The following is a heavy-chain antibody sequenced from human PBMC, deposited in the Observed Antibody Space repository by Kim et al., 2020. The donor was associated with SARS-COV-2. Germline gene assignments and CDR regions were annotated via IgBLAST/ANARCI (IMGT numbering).Heavy chain of an antibody. CDR1: GGSFTGHY. V-gene: IGHV4-34*01. CDR3: ARRAAGIDW. Sequence: SETPSLTCAVYGGSFTGHYWNWIRQPPGMGLEWIGEINHSGSTNYNPSLKRRVTLSVDTSKNQFSLKLSSVTAADTATYYCARRAAGIDWWGQGTPVTGS. J-gene: IGHJ4*02. CDR2: INHSGST.